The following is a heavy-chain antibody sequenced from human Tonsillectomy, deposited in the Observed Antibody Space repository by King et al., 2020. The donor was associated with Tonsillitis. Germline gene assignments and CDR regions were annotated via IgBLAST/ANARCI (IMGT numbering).Heavy chain of an antibody. D-gene: IGHD6-19*01. V-gene: IGHV1-46*01. Sequence: VQSGAEVKKPGASVKVSCKASGYTFTNYNIHWVRQAPGQGLQGMGIINHNDGSTSYSQKLQGRVSMTRDTSTSTVYMELSSLRSEDTAVYYCAIGSAVAGTPRPFDIWGQGTMVTVSS. CDR2: INHNDGST. J-gene: IGHJ3*02. CDR1: GYTFTNYN. CDR3: AIGSAVAGTPRPFDI.